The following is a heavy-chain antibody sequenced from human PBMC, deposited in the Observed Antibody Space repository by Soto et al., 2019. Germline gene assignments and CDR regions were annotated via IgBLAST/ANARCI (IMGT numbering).Heavy chain of an antibody. Sequence: QVQLQESGPGLVKPSQTQSLTCTVSGGSISSGGYYWSWIRQHPGKGLEWIGYIYYSGSTYYNPSLKSRVTISVDTSKNQFSLKLSSVTAADTAVYYCARDPGVVTAMHYFDYWGQGTLVTVSS. CDR2: IYYSGST. D-gene: IGHD2-21*02. J-gene: IGHJ4*02. CDR1: GGSISSGGYY. V-gene: IGHV4-31*03. CDR3: ARDPGVVTAMHYFDY.